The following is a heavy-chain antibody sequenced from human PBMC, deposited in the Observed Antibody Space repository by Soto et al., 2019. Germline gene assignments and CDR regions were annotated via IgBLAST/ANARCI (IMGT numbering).Heavy chain of an antibody. CDR2: LSGSGGTT. J-gene: IGHJ6*02. CDR3: VKDQDRGNCGMQHYYYCMDV. Sequence: GAYLRLSCAASGFTFSSYALSCVRQAPGKGLEWVSTLSGSGGTTYYADSVKGRFTISRDNSKNTLYLQMSSLRAEDRAVYYSVKDQDRGNCGMQHYYYCMDVRGQTTTVTVFS. V-gene: IGHV3-23*01. D-gene: IGHD2-21*01. CDR1: GFTFSSYA.